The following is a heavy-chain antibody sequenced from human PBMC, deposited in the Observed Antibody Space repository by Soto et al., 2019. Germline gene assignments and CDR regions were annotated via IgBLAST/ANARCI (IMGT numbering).Heavy chain of an antibody. CDR3: ARHAVITSGGIIVSNWFDH. J-gene: IGHJ5*02. Sequence: GESLKISCEGSGYSFTSYWISWVRQVPGKGLEWMGRIDPNDSYTNYSAAFQGHVTFSADKSISTAFLQWSSLKASDTAMYFCARHAVITSGGIIVSNWFDHWGQGTPVTASS. CDR1: GYSFTSYW. D-gene: IGHD3-16*02. CDR2: IDPNDSYT. V-gene: IGHV5-10-1*01.